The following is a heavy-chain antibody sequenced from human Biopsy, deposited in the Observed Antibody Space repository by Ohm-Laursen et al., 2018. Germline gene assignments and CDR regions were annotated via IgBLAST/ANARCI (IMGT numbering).Heavy chain of an antibody. J-gene: IGHJ4*02. CDR1: GFNLGDYA. D-gene: IGHD3-10*01. V-gene: IGHV3-9*01. CDR2: IKWNSGKI. Sequence: SLRLSCSASGFNLGDYAMHWVRQVPGKGLEWVSGIKWNSGKIDYADSVKGRFTISRDNAKNSLYLHMNSLRTEDSAFYYCTRDTGTMVRGVLYQWGQGTQVTVSS. CDR3: TRDTGTMVRGVLYQ.